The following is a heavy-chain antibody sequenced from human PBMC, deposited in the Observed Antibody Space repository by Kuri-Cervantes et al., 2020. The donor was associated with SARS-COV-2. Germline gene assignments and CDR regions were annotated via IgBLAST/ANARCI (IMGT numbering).Heavy chain of an antibody. CDR3: ARGRNYYDSSGYFYYFDY. CDR2: INHSGST. J-gene: IGHJ4*02. Sequence: GSLRLSCAVYGGSFSGYYWSWIRQPPGKGLEWIGEINHSGSTNYNPSPKSRVTISVDTSKNQFSLKLSSVTAADTAVYYCARGRNYYDSSGYFYYFDYWGQGTLVTVSS. CDR1: GGSFSGYY. D-gene: IGHD3-22*01. V-gene: IGHV4-34*01.